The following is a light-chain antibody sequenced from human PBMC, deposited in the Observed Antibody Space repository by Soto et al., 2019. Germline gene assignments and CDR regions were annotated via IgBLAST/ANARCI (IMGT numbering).Light chain of an antibody. CDR2: DAS. CDR3: QQRSI. CDR1: QSVSSY. Sequence: EIVLTQSPATLSLSPGEGATLSCRASQSVSSYLAWYQQKPGQAPRLLIYDASNRATGIPARFSGSGSGTDFTLTISSLEPEDFAVYYCQQRSIFGQGTRLEIK. V-gene: IGKV3-11*01. J-gene: IGKJ5*01.